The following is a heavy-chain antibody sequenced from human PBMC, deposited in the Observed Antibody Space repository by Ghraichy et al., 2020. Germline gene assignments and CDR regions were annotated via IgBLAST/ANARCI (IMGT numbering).Heavy chain of an antibody. D-gene: IGHD5-12*01. CDR2: ISYDGSNK. J-gene: IGHJ4*02. CDR3: AIPVGEYSGYDWGDFDY. CDR1: GFTFSSYG. V-gene: IGHV3-30*03. Sequence: GGSLRLSCAASGFTFSSYGMHWVRQAPGKGLEWVAVISYDGSNKYYADSVKGRFTISRDNSKNTLYLQMNSLRAEDTAVYYCAIPVGEYSGYDWGDFDYWGQGTLVTVSS.